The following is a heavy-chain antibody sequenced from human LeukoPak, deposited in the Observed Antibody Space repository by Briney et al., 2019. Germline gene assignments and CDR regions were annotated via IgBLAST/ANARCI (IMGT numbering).Heavy chain of an antibody. CDR2: ISGSGGST. CDR3: AKGQMIVVVPAAGGFDP. Sequence: PGGSLRLSCAASGFTFSSYAMSWVRQAPGKGLEWVSAISGSGGSTYYADSVKGRFTISRDNSKNTLYLQMNSLRAEDTAAYYCAKGQMIVVVPAAGGFDPWGQGTLVTVSS. V-gene: IGHV3-23*01. D-gene: IGHD2-2*01. J-gene: IGHJ5*02. CDR1: GFTFSSYA.